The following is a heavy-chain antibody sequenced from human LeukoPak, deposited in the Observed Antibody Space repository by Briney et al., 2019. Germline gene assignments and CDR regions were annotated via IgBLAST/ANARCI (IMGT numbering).Heavy chain of an antibody. CDR2: IWYDGSNK. CDR3: ASNYGDEYYSDY. J-gene: IGHJ4*02. V-gene: IGHV3-33*01. Sequence: PGGSLRLSCAASGFTFSSYGMHWVRQAPGKGLEWVAVIWYDGSNKYYADSVKGRFTISRDNSKNTLYLQMNSLRAEDTAVYYCASNYGDEYYSDYWGQGTLVTVSS. CDR1: GFTFSSYG. D-gene: IGHD4-17*01.